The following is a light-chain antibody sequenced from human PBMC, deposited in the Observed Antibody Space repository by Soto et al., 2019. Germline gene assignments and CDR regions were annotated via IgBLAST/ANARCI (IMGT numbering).Light chain of an antibody. CDR1: SSDIGTYDY. CDR2: EVS. Sequence: QSALTQPPSASGSLGQSVTISCTGTSSDIGTYDYVSWYQQHPGRAPKPIIFEVSKRPLGVPDRFSGSKSGNTASLIVSGLQPDDEAEYHCTSYTGDDFTFVFGTGTKVTVL. V-gene: IGLV2-8*01. J-gene: IGLJ1*01. CDR3: TSYTGDDFTFV.